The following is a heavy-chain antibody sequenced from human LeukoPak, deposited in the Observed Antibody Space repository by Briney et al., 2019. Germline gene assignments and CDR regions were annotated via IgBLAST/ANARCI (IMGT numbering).Heavy chain of an antibody. CDR3: ARGGGRGIQGFDY. CDR1: GFTFSSYS. D-gene: IGHD3-16*01. Sequence: GGSLRLSCAASGFTFSSYSMNWVRQAPGKGLEWVSSISSSSSYIYYADSVKGRFTISRDNSKNTLYLQMNSLRAEDTAVYYCARGGGRGIQGFDYWGQGTLVTVSS. V-gene: IGHV3-21*01. CDR2: ISSSSSYI. J-gene: IGHJ4*02.